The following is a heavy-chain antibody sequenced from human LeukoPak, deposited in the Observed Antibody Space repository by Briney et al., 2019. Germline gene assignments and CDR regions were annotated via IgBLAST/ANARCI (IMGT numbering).Heavy chain of an antibody. Sequence: GGSLRLSCAVSGFTFSDYYMSWIRQAPGKGLEWVSYISSSGSTIYYADSVKGRFTISRDNAKNSLYLQMNSLRAEDTAVYYCAVSVGATSEWFDPWGQGTLVTVSS. CDR2: ISSSGSTI. D-gene: IGHD1-26*01. J-gene: IGHJ5*02. CDR3: AVSVGATSEWFDP. CDR1: GFTFSDYY. V-gene: IGHV3-11*04.